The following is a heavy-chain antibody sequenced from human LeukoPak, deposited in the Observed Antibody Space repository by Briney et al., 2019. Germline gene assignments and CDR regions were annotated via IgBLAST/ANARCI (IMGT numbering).Heavy chain of an antibody. CDR1: GFTFSSYW. Sequence: GGSLRLSCAASGFTFSSYWMSWVRQPPGKGLEWVSAISGSGGSTYYADSVKGRFTISRDNSKNTLYLQMNSLRAEDTAVYYCAKDLGYGSGSYYYYYYGMDVWGQGTTVTVSS. V-gene: IGHV3-23*01. J-gene: IGHJ6*02. D-gene: IGHD3-10*01. CDR2: ISGSGGST. CDR3: AKDLGYGSGSYYYYYYGMDV.